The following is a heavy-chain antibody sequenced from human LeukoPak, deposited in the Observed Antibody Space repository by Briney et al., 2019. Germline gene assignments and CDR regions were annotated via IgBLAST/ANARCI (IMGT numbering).Heavy chain of an antibody. D-gene: IGHD6-6*01. V-gene: IGHV5-51*01. CDR2: IYPGDSDT. CDR3: AREGRSSSPMDY. CDR1: GYSFNTYW. J-gene: IGHJ4*02. Sequence: GESLKISCKGSGYSFNTYWIGWVRQMPGKGLEWMGIIYPGDSDTRYSPSFQGQVTISADKSLSTAYLQLGSLKASDTAMYYCAREGRSSSPMDYWGQGTLVTASS.